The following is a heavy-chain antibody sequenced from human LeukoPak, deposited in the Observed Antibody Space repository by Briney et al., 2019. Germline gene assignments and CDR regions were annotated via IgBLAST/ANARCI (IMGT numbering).Heavy chain of an antibody. Sequence: GGSLRLSCAASGFSFSSYGMSWVRQAPGKGLEWVAFIRFEGTEKFYADSVKGRFTISRDNSKDTLHLEMNSLRVEDTAIYYCAKDMMRDRWFGESWGQGTLVTVSS. D-gene: IGHD3-10*01. CDR2: IRFEGTEK. CDR1: GFSFSSYG. CDR3: AKDMMRDRWFGES. J-gene: IGHJ5*02. V-gene: IGHV3-30*02.